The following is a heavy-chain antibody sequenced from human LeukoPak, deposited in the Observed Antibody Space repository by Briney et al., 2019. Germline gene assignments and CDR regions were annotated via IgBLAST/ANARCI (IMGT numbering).Heavy chain of an antibody. CDR2: ISDSSTYI. J-gene: IGHJ3*02. CDR1: GCTFSLYY. CDR3: ARSTLAPDAFDI. Sequence: GGSLRLSCAASGCTFSLYYMNWIRQAPGKGLEWLSYISDSSTYINYADSVKGRFTISRDNAKNSLYLQMNSLRAEDTAVYYCARSTLAPDAFDIWGQGTMVTVSS. D-gene: IGHD1-1*01. V-gene: IGHV3-11*03.